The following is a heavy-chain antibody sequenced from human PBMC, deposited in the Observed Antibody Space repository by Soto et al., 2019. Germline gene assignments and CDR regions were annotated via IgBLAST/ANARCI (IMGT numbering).Heavy chain of an antibody. CDR3: AKDRYYDSSLPRWFDP. CDR2: ISGSGGST. V-gene: IGHV3-23*01. J-gene: IGHJ5*02. Sequence: EQSLRHPYTGSALTSSPYAMSWFRLPPGQRLEWVSAISGSGGSTYYADSVKGRFTISRDNSKNTLYLQMNSLRAEDTAVYYCAKDRYYDSSLPRWFDPWGLGT. CDR1: ALTSSPYA. D-gene: IGHD3-22*01.